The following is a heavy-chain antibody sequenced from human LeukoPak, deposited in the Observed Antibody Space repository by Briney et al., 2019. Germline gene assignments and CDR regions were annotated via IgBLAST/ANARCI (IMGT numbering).Heavy chain of an antibody. V-gene: IGHV3-30-3*01. CDR3: ARPTAMVSWFDY. D-gene: IGHD5-18*01. Sequence: GGSLRLSCAASGFTFSSYRMIWVRQAPGKGLEWVAVISYDGSNKYYADSVKGRFTISRDNSKNTLYLQMNSLRAEDTAVYYCARPTAMVSWFDYWGQGTLVTVSS. CDR1: GFTFSSYR. CDR2: ISYDGSNK. J-gene: IGHJ4*02.